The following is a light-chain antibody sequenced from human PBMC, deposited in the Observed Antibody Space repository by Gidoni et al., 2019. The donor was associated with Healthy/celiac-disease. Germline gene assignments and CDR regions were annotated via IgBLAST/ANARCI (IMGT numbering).Light chain of an antibody. V-gene: IGKV1-39*01. Sequence: DIQLTQSPSSLSASVGDRVTTTCRASQSISSYLNCYQQKPGKAPKLLIYAASSLQSGVPSRFSGSGSGTDFTLTISSLQPEDFATYYCQQSYSTPYSFGQGTKLEIK. CDR1: QSISSY. J-gene: IGKJ2*03. CDR2: AAS. CDR3: QQSYSTPYS.